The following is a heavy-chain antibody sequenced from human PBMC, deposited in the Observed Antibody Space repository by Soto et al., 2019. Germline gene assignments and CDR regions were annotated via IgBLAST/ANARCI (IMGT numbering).Heavy chain of an antibody. J-gene: IGHJ4*02. V-gene: IGHV3-7*01. Sequence: EVQLVESGGGLVQPGGSLRLSCAASGFTFSSYWMSWVRQAPGKGLEWVANIKQDGSEKYYVDSVKGRFTISRDNAKNSRYLQMNSLRAEDTAVYYCARARGTAMVGRIDYWGQGTLVTVSS. CDR3: ARARGTAMVGRIDY. CDR2: IKQDGSEK. CDR1: GFTFSSYW. D-gene: IGHD5-18*01.